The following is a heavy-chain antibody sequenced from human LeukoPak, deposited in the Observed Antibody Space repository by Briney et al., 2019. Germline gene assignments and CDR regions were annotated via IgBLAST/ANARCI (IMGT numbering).Heavy chain of an antibody. V-gene: IGHV3-7*01. D-gene: IGHD1/OR15-1a*01. J-gene: IGHJ4*02. CDR3: ARDRGWNTFDF. CDR1: VFTFSDNR. Sequence: SGGPLRLSCAASVFTFSDNRMSWVPQAPGKGLEWVANIKKDGSHSNYVDSVRGRFTISRDNDKNSLYLQMNSLRAEDTAVYYCARDRGWNTFDFWGQGTLVTVSS. CDR2: IKKDGSHS.